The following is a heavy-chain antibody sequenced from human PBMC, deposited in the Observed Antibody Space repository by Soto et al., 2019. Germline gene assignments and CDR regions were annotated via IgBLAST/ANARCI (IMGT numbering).Heavy chain of an antibody. CDR1: GFTFSSYS. D-gene: IGHD3-10*01. J-gene: IGHJ4*02. CDR3: ARDRTMVRGVQDY. Sequence: EVQLVESGGGLVKPGGSLRLSCAASGFTFSSYSMNWVRQAPGKGLEWVSSISSSSSYIYYADSVKGRFTISRDNAKNSLYLQMNSLRAEDTAVYYCARDRTMVRGVQDYWGQGTLVTVSS. V-gene: IGHV3-21*01. CDR2: ISSSSSYI.